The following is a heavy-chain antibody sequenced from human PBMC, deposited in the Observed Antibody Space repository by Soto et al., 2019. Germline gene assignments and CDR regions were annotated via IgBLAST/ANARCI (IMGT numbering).Heavy chain of an antibody. V-gene: IGHV3-30*18. CDR3: VKEGCSGGNCYGFDY. CDR2: MSWDGSDE. CDR1: GFTFSSYG. Sequence: QVQLVESGGGVVQPGRSLRLSCAASGFTFSSYGMHWVRQAPGKGLEWVAVMSWDGSDEFYEETVKGRFSVSRDNSRYTLYLQMNSLSPEDTAAYDCVKEGCSGGNCYGFDYWGQGTLVTVSS. J-gene: IGHJ4*02. D-gene: IGHD2-15*01.